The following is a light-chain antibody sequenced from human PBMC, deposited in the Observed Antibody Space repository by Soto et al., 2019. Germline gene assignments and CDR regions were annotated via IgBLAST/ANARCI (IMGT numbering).Light chain of an antibody. CDR1: SSNIGSKT. Sequence: QSVLTQPPSASGTPGQRVTISCSGSSSNIGSKTVNWYQQLPGTVPKLLIYNSYQRPSGVPDRFSGSKSGTSASLAISGLQAEDEADYYCSSYTSSSTYVFGTGTKVTVL. CDR3: SSYTSSSTYV. J-gene: IGLJ1*01. V-gene: IGLV1-44*01. CDR2: NSY.